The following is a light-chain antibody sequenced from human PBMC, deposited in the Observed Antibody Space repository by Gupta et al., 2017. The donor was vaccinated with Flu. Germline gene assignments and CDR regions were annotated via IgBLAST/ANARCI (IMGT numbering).Light chain of an antibody. CDR1: LTIYYN. CDR2: GTS. Sequence: PDTLSLSEGETATLSCRASLTIYYNLAWYQQKPGQAPRLLMSGTSTRASGIPARFSGNGSGTEFTLTISSLQSEEFAVYYCQQDHNWPYTFGQGTKVEIK. CDR3: QQDHNWPYT. J-gene: IGKJ2*01. V-gene: IGKV3-15*01.